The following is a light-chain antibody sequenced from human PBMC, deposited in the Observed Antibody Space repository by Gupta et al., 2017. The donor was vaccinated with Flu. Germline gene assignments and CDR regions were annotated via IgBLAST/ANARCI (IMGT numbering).Light chain of an antibody. V-gene: IGLV2-14*01. J-gene: IGLJ1*01. CDR2: EVS. CDR3: SSYTSSSPP. CDR1: SSDVGGYNY. Sequence: QSALTQPASVSGSPGQSITIYCTGTSSDVGGYNYVSWYQQHPGKAPKLMIYEVSNRPSGVSNRFSGSKSGNTASLTISGLQAEDEADYYCSSYTSSSPPFGTGTKVTVL.